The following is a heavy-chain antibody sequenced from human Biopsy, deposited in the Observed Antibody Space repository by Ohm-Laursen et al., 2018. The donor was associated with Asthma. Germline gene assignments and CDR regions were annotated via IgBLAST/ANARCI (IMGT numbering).Heavy chain of an antibody. CDR3: AKERYYDFWSGYPI. CDR2: IAWDGINS. D-gene: IGHD3-3*01. J-gene: IGHJ3*02. Sequence: SLRLSCAASGFTFSTYGMHWVRQAPGKGLEWVAFIAWDGINSYYVDSVKGRFTISRDNSKNTLYLQMNSLRAEDTAVYYCAKERYYDFWSGYPIWGQGTMVTVSS. V-gene: IGHV3-30*18. CDR1: GFTFSTYG.